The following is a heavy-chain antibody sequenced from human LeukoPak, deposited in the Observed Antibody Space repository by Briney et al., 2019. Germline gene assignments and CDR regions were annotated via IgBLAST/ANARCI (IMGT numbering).Heavy chain of an antibody. CDR2: MFHSEST. Sequence: SQTLSLTCTVSGGSISSGSYYWGWIRQPPGKGLEWIGSMFHSESTYYNASLKSRVTMSIDTSKNQFSLKLSSVTAADTAVYYCARGRGYDPVVFYFDYWGQGTLVTVSS. J-gene: IGHJ4*02. CDR1: GGSISSGSYY. CDR3: ARGRGYDPVVFYFDY. D-gene: IGHD5-12*01. V-gene: IGHV4-39*07.